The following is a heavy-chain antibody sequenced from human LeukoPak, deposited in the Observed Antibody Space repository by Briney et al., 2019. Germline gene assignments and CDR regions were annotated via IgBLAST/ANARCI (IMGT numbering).Heavy chain of an antibody. J-gene: IGHJ4*02. Sequence: SETLSLTCAVYGGSFSVYYWSWIRQPPGKGLEWIGEINHSGSTNYNPSLKSRVTISVDTSKNQFSLKLGSVTAADTAVYYCARGRSLDGDYYYFDYWGQGTLVTVSS. V-gene: IGHV4-34*01. D-gene: IGHD4-17*01. CDR2: INHSGST. CDR3: ARGRSLDGDYYYFDY. CDR1: GGSFSVYY.